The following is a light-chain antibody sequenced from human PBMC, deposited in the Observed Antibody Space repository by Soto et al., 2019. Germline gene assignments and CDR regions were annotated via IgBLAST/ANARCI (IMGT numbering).Light chain of an antibody. CDR3: CSYANYNTFVV. J-gene: IGLJ3*02. Sequence: QSVLTQPASVSGSPGQAITVSCTGSSGDVGTYNLVSWYQQHPGKAPKLIIYRGNKRPSGVSDRFSGSQSGDTASLTISGLQTEDEADYYCCSYANYNTFVVFGGGTKLTVL. CDR1: SGDVGTYNL. CDR2: RGN. V-gene: IGLV2-23*03.